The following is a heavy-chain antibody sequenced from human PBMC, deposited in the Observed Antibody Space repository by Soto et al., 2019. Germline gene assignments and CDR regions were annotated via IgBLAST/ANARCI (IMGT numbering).Heavy chain of an antibody. Sequence: SETLSLTCTVSGGSISSGDYYWSWIRQPPGKGLEWIGYIYYSGSTYYNPSLKSRVTISVDTSKNQFSLKLSSVTAADTAVYYCARDPRNYYYYGMDVWGQGTTVTVSS. CDR3: ARDPRNYYYYGMDV. CDR1: GGSISSGDYY. J-gene: IGHJ6*02. V-gene: IGHV4-30-4*01. CDR2: IYYSGST.